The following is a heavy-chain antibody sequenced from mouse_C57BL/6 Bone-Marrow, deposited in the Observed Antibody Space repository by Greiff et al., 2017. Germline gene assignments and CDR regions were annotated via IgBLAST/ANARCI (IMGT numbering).Heavy chain of an antibody. V-gene: IGHV14-4*01. CDR3: TTITTVVYWYFDV. CDR2: IDPENGDT. Sequence: VQLKESGAELVRPGASVKLSCTASGFNIKDDYMHWVKQRPEQGLEWIGWIDPENGDTEYASKFQGKATITAATSSNTAYLQLSSLTSEDTAVYYCTTITTVVYWYFDVWGTGTTVTVSS. CDR1: GFNIKDDY. J-gene: IGHJ1*03. D-gene: IGHD1-1*01.